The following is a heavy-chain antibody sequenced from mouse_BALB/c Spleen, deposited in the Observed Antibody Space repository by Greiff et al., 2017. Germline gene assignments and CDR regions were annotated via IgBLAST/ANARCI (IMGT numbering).Heavy chain of an antibody. CDR3: ARGDYYGSSYVHWYFDV. CDR2: IDPYNGGT. D-gene: IGHD1-1*01. Sequence: EVKLMESGPELVKPGASVKVSCKASGYAFTSYNMYWVKQSHGKSLEWIGYIDPYNGGTSYNQKFKGKATLTVDKSSSTAYMHLNSLTSEDSAVYYCARGDYYGSSYVHWYFDVWGAGTTVTVSS. V-gene: IGHV1S135*01. J-gene: IGHJ1*01. CDR1: GYAFTSYN.